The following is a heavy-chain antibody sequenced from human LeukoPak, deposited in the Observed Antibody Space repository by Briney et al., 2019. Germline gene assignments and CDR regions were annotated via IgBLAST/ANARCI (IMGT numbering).Heavy chain of an antibody. D-gene: IGHD3-10*01. V-gene: IGHV1-2*02. Sequence: ASVKVSCKASGYTFNAYYIHWVRQAPGQGLEWMGWINPNSGGTNHPQKFQGRVTMTRDTSISTAYMEMSRLRSDDTAVYYCARGSFRYDAFDFWGQGTVVTVSS. CDR2: INPNSGGT. J-gene: IGHJ3*01. CDR3: ARGSFRYDAFDF. CDR1: GYTFNAYY.